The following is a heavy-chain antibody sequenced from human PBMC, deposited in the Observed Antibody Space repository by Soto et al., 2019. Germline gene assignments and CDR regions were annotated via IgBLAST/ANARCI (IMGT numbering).Heavy chain of an antibody. Sequence: EVQLVESGGGLVQPGGSLRLSCAASGFTFSSYGMHWVRQPPGKGLVWVSRIKNDGSYTTYADSVQGRFTISRDNAKNRLYLQMNGLRADDTAVYYWAGGGSGYGIYWGQGTLVTVSS. D-gene: IGHD5-12*01. CDR2: IKNDGSYT. J-gene: IGHJ4*02. V-gene: IGHV3-74*01. CDR3: AGGGSGYGIY. CDR1: GFTFSSYG.